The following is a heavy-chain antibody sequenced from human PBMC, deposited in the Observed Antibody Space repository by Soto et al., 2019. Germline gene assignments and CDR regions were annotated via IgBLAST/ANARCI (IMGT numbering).Heavy chain of an antibody. D-gene: IGHD1-26*01. CDR1: GGSFSGYY. J-gene: IGHJ5*02. CDR3: ARKTSKGEGLDP. CDR2: IYHSGST. Sequence: SETLSLTCAVYGGSFSGYYWSWIRQPPGKGLEWIGEIYHSGSTNYNPSLKSRITLSVDTSKNQFSLNLSSVTAADTAVYYCARKTSKGEGLDPWGQGTLVTVSS. V-gene: IGHV4-34*01.